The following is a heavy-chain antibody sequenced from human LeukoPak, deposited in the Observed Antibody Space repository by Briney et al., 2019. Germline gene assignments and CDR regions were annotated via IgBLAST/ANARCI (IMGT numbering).Heavy chain of an antibody. V-gene: IGHV4-39*01. CDR3: ARRESHSYAENWYFDL. J-gene: IGHJ2*01. CDR1: GGSISSRNSF. Sequence: PSETLSLTCTVSGGSISSRNSFWGWIRQSPGKGLEWIGTIYHAGSKYYNPSLESRFAIYVDTSKNQFYLELTSVTAADTGVCYCARRESHSYAENWYFDLWGRGTLVTVSS. CDR2: IYHAGSK. D-gene: IGHD5-18*01.